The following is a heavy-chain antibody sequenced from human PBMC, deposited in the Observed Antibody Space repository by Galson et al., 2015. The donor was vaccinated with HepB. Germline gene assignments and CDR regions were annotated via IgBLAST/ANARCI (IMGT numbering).Heavy chain of an antibody. Sequence: SLRLSCAASGFTFDDYAMHWVRQAPGKGLEWVSRISWNSGSIDYADSVKGRFTISRDNAKNSLYLQMNTLRPEDTALYYCTKGRLHQGPIGLPPGTLLQEHLWG. CDR1: GFTFDDYA. CDR3: TKGRLHQGPIGLPPGTLLQEHL. V-gene: IGHV3-9*01. J-gene: IGHJ6*01. CDR2: ISWNSGSI.